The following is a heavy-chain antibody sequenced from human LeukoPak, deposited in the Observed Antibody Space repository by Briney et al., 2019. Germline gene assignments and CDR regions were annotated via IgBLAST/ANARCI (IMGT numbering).Heavy chain of an antibody. Sequence: PSETLSLTCAAYGGSFSDYYWSCIRQPPGKGLEWIGEINHSGSTNYNPSLKSRVSISVDTSKNQFSLKLTSVTAADTAVYYCARMRGGGIGYHYYVDVWGKGTTVIVSS. CDR2: INHSGST. CDR3: ARMRGGGIGYHYYVDV. D-gene: IGHD2-15*01. CDR1: GGSFSDYY. V-gene: IGHV4-34*01. J-gene: IGHJ6*03.